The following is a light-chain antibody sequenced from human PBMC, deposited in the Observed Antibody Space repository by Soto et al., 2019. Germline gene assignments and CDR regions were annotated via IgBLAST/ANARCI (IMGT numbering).Light chain of an antibody. CDR3: QQYNNWPPWT. V-gene: IGKV3-15*01. Sequence: EIVMTQSPATVSVSPGERATLSCRASQSVSDKLAWYQQKPGQAPRLLIYHASARATGIPARFSGSGSGTEFTLPISGLQSEDFAVYYCQQYNNWPPWTFGQGTKVEIK. J-gene: IGKJ1*01. CDR1: QSVSDK. CDR2: HAS.